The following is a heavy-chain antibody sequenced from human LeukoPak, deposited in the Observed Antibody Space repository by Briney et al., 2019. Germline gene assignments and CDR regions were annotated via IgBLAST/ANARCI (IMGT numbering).Heavy chain of an antibody. Sequence: SETPSLTCTVSGGSISSYYWSWIRQPAGKGLEWIGRIYTSGSTNYNPSLKSRVTMSVDTSKNQFSLKLSSVTAADTAVYYCARDAYYDILTGYPSLDAFDIWGQGTMVTVSS. CDR2: IYTSGST. V-gene: IGHV4-4*07. D-gene: IGHD3-9*01. J-gene: IGHJ3*02. CDR1: GGSISSYY. CDR3: ARDAYYDILTGYPSLDAFDI.